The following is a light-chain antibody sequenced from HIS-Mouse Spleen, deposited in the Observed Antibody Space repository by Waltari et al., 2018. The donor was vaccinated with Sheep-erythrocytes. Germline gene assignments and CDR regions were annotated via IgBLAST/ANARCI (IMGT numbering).Light chain of an antibody. CDR2: EVS. CDR3: SSYAGSNNWV. V-gene: IGLV2-8*01. CDR1: SSDVGRYNY. Sequence: QSALTQPPSASGSPGPPVTIPCTGHSSDVGRYNYVSWYQHHPGKAPKLMIYEVSKRPSGVPDRFSGSKSGNTASLTVSGLQAEDEADYYCSSYAGSNNWVFGGGTKLTVL. J-gene: IGLJ3*02.